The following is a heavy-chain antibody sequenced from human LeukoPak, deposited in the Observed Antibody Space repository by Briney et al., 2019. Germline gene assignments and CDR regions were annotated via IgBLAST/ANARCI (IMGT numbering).Heavy chain of an antibody. J-gene: IGHJ4*02. CDR2: ISGSGGST. CDR3: AKALEMATTRNY. D-gene: IGHD5-24*01. V-gene: IGHV3-23*01. CDR1: GFTFSSYA. Sequence: GGSLRLSCAASGFTFSSYAMSWVRQAPGKGLGWVSAISGSGGSTYYADSVKGRFTISRDNSKNTLYLQMNSLRAEDTAVYYCAKALEMATTRNYWGQGTLVTVSS.